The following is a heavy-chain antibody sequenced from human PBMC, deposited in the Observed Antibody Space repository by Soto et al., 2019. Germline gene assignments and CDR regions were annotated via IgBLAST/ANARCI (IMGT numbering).Heavy chain of an antibody. D-gene: IGHD3-3*01. Sequence: AGGSLRLSCAASGFTFSSYAMSWVRQAPGKGLEWVSAISGSGGSTYYADSVKGRFTISRDNSKNTLYLQMNSLRAEDTAVYYCAKGNDFWSGPSNYYYGMDVWGQGTTVTVSS. CDR3: AKGNDFWSGPSNYYYGMDV. J-gene: IGHJ6*02. CDR1: GFTFSSYA. CDR2: ISGSGGST. V-gene: IGHV3-23*01.